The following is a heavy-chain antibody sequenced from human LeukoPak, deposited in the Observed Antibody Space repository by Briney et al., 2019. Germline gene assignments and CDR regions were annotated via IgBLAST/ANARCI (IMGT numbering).Heavy chain of an antibody. CDR2: IIPIFGTA. D-gene: IGHD1-14*01. CDR1: GGTFSSYA. CDR3: ARDSISSLALDYYYMDV. Sequence: SVKVSCKASGGTFSSYAISWVRQAPGQGLEWVGGIIPIFGTANYAQKFQGRVTITTDESTSTAYMELSSLRSEDTAVYYCARDSISSLALDYYYMDVWGKGTTVTVSS. J-gene: IGHJ6*03. V-gene: IGHV1-69*05.